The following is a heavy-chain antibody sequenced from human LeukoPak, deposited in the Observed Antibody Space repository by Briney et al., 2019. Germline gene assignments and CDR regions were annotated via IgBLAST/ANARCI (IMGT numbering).Heavy chain of an antibody. D-gene: IGHD3-3*01. CDR2: IIPIFGTA. J-gene: IGHJ5*02. Sequence: SVKVSCKASRGTFSSYAISWVRQAPGQGLEWMGGIIPIFGTANYAQKFQGRVTITTDESTSTAYMELSSLRSEDTAVYYCARVSSTIEGGYDPWGQGTLVTVSS. V-gene: IGHV1-69*05. CDR3: ARVSSTIEGGYDP. CDR1: RGTFSSYA.